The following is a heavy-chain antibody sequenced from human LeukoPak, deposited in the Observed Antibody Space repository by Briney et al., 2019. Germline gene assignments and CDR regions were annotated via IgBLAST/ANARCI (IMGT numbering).Heavy chain of an antibody. V-gene: IGHV4-31*11. CDR2: IYHSGST. CDR1: GGAISGSLYY. J-gene: IGHJ4*02. Sequence: SQTLSLTCAVSGGAISGSLYYWSWIRQHPGKGREWIWYIYHSGSTYYNPSLRSRVNISVDTSKNQFSLQLSSVTAADTAVYHCARVGRCSDGSCYGFDIWGEGTLVTVSS. CDR3: ARVGRCSDGSCYGFDI. D-gene: IGHD2-15*01.